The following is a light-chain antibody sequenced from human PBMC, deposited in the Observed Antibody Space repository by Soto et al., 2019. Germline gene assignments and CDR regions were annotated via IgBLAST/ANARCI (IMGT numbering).Light chain of an antibody. Sequence: QSVLTQPPSASGSPGQSVTISCTGNNSDIGAYNYVSWYQQHPGKAPKVIIYEVTKRPSGVPDRFSGSKSGNTASLTVSGLQAEDEADYYCSSFAGNNNNLFGGGTKVTVL. CDR2: EVT. CDR1: NSDIGAYNY. V-gene: IGLV2-8*01. CDR3: SSFAGNNNNL. J-gene: IGLJ2*01.